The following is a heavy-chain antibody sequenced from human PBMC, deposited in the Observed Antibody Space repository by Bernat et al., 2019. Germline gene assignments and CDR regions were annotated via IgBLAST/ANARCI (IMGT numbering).Heavy chain of an antibody. Sequence: QVQLVESGGGVVQPGRSLRLPCAASGFTFSSYAMHWVRQAPGKGLEWGAVISYDGSNTYYAASVKGRFTISRDNSKNTLYLQMNSLRAEDTAVYYCARGSHRPTWIQDYYYGMDVWGQGTTVTVSS. CDR1: GFTFSSYA. CDR3: ARGSHRPTWIQDYYYGMDV. V-gene: IGHV3-30*01. D-gene: IGHD5-18*01. CDR2: ISYDGSNT. J-gene: IGHJ6*02.